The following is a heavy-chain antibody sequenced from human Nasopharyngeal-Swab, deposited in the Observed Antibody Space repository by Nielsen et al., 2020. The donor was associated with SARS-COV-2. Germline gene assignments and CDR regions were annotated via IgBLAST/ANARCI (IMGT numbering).Heavy chain of an antibody. Sequence: SETLSLTCTVSGGSISSGGYYWSWIRQHPGKGLEWIGYIYYSGSTYYNPSLKSRVTISVDTSKSQFSLKLSSVTAADTAVYYCARDSMSSYGSGGGTPDWGQGTLVTVSS. CDR1: GGSISSGGYY. V-gene: IGHV4-31*03. CDR3: ARDSMSSYGSGGGTPD. D-gene: IGHD3-10*01. CDR2: IYYSGST. J-gene: IGHJ4*02.